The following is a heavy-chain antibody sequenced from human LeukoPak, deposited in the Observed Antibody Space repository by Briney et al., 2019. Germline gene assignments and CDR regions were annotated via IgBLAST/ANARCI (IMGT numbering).Heavy chain of an antibody. CDR2: IIPIFGTA. V-gene: IGHV1-69*13. J-gene: IGHJ4*02. D-gene: IGHD3-22*01. Sequence: ASVKVSCKASGGTFSSYAISWVRQAPGQGLEWMGGIIPIFGTANYAQKFQGRVTITADESTSTAYMELSSLRSEDTAVYYCARVYYDSSGRYFDYWGQGTLVTVSS. CDR1: GGTFSSYA. CDR3: ARVYYDSSGRYFDY.